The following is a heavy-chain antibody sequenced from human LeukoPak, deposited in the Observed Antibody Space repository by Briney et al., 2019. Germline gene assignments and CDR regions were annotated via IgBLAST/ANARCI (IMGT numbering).Heavy chain of an antibody. CDR2: INHSSGYR. CDR1: GFTFSNYF. Sequence: ASLNLSCKASGFTFSNYFIHWVRQAPGQGLEWMVTINHSSGYRISAQKFQDRVTMTRDTSTSTVYMELSSLRSEDTAVYYCAREVGSLPAPEKHFDYWGQGTQVTVS. J-gene: IGHJ4*02. D-gene: IGHD2-2*01. V-gene: IGHV1-46*01. CDR3: AREVGSLPAPEKHFDY.